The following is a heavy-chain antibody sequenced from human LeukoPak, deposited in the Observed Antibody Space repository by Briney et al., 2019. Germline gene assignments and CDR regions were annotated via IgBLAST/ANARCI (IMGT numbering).Heavy chain of an antibody. J-gene: IGHJ1*01. CDR2: IYYSGST. V-gene: IGHV4-31*03. CDR1: GGSISSGGYY. Sequence: PSETLSLTCTVSGGSISSGGYYWSWIRQHPGKGLEWIGYIYYSGSTYYNPSLKSRVTISVDTSKNQFSLKLSSVTAADTAVYYCASLNPSPGYSSSWYEDWGQGTLVTVSS. D-gene: IGHD6-13*01. CDR3: ASLNPSPGYSSSWYED.